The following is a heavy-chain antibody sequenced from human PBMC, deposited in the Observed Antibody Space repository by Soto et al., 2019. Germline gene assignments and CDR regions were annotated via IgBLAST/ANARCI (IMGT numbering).Heavy chain of an antibody. J-gene: IGHJ5*02. V-gene: IGHV4-61*01. CDR3: ARDQRSGVRGFWSGYYEGSNWFDP. Sequence: PSETLSLTCTVSGGSISSSSYYWGWIRQPPGKGLEWIGYIYYSGSTNYNPSLKSRVTISVDTSKNQFSLKLSSVTAADTAVYYCARDQRSGVRGFWSGYYEGSNWFDPWGQGTLVTVSS. D-gene: IGHD3-3*01. CDR1: GGSISSSSYY. CDR2: IYYSGST.